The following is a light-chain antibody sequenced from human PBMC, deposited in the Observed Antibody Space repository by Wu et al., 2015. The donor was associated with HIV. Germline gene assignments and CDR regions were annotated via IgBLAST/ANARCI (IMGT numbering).Light chain of an antibody. CDR3: QQYNSWPPYT. V-gene: IGKV3-15*01. Sequence: EIVLTQSPGTLSLSPGERATLSCRASQSVNSDYLAWYQQKPGQTPRLLIFGASTRATDIPIRFSGSGSGTEFTLTISSLQSEDFALYYCQQYNSWPPYTFGQGTKLEIK. J-gene: IGKJ2*01. CDR2: GAS. CDR1: QSVNSD.